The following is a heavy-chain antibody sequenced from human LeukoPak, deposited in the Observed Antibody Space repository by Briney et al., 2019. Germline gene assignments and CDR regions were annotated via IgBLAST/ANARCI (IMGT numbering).Heavy chain of an antibody. D-gene: IGHD6-13*01. CDR3: ARVGDGTSWLLDD. J-gene: IGHJ4*02. V-gene: IGHV5-51*01. CDR1: GYRFTTYW. Sequence: GESLKISCKGSGYRFTTYWIAWVRQMPGKGLEWMGIIYPGDSDTRYSPPFQGQVTISADKSINTAYLQWNSLKASDTAMYFCARVGDGTSWLLDDWGQGTLVTVSS. CDR2: IYPGDSDT.